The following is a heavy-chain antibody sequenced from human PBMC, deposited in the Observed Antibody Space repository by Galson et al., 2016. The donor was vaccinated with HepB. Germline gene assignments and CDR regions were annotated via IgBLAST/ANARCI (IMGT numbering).Heavy chain of an antibody. J-gene: IGHJ4*02. CDR3: AHMGPNWNRWVYFDY. V-gene: IGHV2-5*02. Sequence: PALVKPTQTLTLTCTFSGFSLTATGVGVGWIRQPPGKALEWVAHIYWDDDKRYSPSLRRRLTITKDTSKNQVIVTMTNMGPADTATYYCAHMGPNWNRWVYFDYWGQGALVTVSS. CDR2: IYWDDDK. CDR1: GFSLTATGVG. D-gene: IGHD1-1*01.